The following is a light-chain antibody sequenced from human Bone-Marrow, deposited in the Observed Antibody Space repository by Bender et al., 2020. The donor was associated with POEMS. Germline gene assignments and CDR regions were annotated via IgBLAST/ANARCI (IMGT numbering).Light chain of an antibody. Sequence: QSVLTQPPSASGTPGQRVTISCSGSSSNIGSNPVNWYQQLPGTAPKLVIYSNDQRPSGVPDRFSGSKSGTSGSLAIRGLQSDDEADYYCAAWDDSLNGPLFGGGTKLTVL. CDR2: SND. V-gene: IGLV1-44*01. CDR3: AAWDDSLNGPL. J-gene: IGLJ2*01. CDR1: SSNIGSNP.